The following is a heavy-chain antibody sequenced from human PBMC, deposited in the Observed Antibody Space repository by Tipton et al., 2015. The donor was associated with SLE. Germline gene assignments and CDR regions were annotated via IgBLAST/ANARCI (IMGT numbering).Heavy chain of an antibody. CDR3: ARGGNCSGSSCYSTTITTFDY. CDR2: ISYSGNT. D-gene: IGHD2-15*01. Sequence: TLSLTCTVSGDSISSHYLSWIRQPPGKGLEWIGYISYSGNTNYNPSLKSRVTISVDTSKNQFSLKLSSVTAADTAVYYCARGGNCSGSSCYSTTITTFDYWGQGTLVTVYS. J-gene: IGHJ4*02. V-gene: IGHV4-59*11. CDR1: GDSISSHY.